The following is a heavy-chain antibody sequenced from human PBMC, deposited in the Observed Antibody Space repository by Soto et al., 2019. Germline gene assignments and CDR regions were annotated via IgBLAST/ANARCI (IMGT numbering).Heavy chain of an antibody. Sequence: QVQLVQSGAEVREPGASVKVSCKASGYTFTNYGVSWVRQAPGQGLEWMGWIGGYKGNTHYAQKLQVRVTMTTDTSTRTAYMELRSLRSDATAVYYCAPHTLDTGMPSGYWGQGTLVTVSS. CDR2: IGGYKGNT. V-gene: IGHV1-18*01. J-gene: IGHJ4*02. CDR3: APHTLDTGMPSGY. CDR1: GYTFTNYG. D-gene: IGHD5-18*01.